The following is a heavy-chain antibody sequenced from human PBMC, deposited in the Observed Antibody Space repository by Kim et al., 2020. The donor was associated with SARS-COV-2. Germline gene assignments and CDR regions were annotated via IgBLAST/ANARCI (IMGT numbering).Heavy chain of an antibody. D-gene: IGHD3-3*01. Sequence: GGSLRLSCAASGFTFSSYAMHWVRQAPGKGLEWVAVISYDGSNKYYADSVKGRFTISRDNSKNTLYLQMNSLRAEDTAAYYCARGRNYDFWSGAINWFDPWGQGTLVTVSS. CDR2: ISYDGSNK. CDR1: GFTFSSYA. CDR3: ARGRNYDFWSGAINWFDP. V-gene: IGHV3-30-3*01. J-gene: IGHJ5*02.